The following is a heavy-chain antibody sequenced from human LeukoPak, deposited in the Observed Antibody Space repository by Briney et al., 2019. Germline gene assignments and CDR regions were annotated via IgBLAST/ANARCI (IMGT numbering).Heavy chain of an antibody. CDR1: GYTFSSYN. CDR2: ISPSFGST. V-gene: IGHV1-46*01. CDR3: ARDKNGDWAIGDY. Sequence: ASVKISCKASGYTFSSYNVHWVRQAPGQGLEWMGIISPSFGSTTYAQKFQGRVTMTRDTSTGTVYMELSSLRSEDTAVYYCARDKNGDWAIGDYWGQGTLVPVSS. D-gene: IGHD4-17*01. J-gene: IGHJ4*02.